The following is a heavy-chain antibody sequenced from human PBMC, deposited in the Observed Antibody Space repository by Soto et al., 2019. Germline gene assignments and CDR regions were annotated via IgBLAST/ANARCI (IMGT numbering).Heavy chain of an antibody. CDR2: IDPSDSYT. V-gene: IGHV5-10-1*01. CDR3: ARPLAYSGYDYAFDY. CDR1: GYSFTSYW. J-gene: IGHJ4*02. D-gene: IGHD5-12*01. Sequence: GESLKISCKGSGYSFTSYWISWVRQMPGKGLEWMGRIDPSDSYTNYSPSFQGHVTISADKPISTAYLQWSSLKASDTAMYYCARPLAYSGYDYAFDYWGQGTLVTVSS.